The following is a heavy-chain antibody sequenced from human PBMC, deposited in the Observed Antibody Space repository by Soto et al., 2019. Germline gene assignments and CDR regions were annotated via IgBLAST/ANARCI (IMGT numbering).Heavy chain of an antibody. CDR3: AKDLAAATRGRFDY. Sequence: GGSLRLSCAASGFTFSSYAMSWVRQAPGKLLAWVSGISGSGTTTYYGDSVKGRFTISRDNSKNTMYLQMNSLRAEDTAVYYCAKDLAAATRGRFDYWGQGTLVTVSS. CDR1: GFTFSSYA. J-gene: IGHJ4*02. CDR2: ISGSGTTT. V-gene: IGHV3-23*01. D-gene: IGHD1-26*01.